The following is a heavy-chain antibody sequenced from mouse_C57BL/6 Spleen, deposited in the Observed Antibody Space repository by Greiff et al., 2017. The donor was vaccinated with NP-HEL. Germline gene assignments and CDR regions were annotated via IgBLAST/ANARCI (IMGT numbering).Heavy chain of an antibody. J-gene: IGHJ4*01. CDR1: GFSINSDCY. CDR3: ARGTGTEGYYYAMDY. V-gene: IGHV3-3*01. Sequence: VQLKESGPSLVRPSQTLSLTCTVTGFSINSDCYWIWIRQFPGNKLEYIGYTFYSGITYYNPSLESRTYITRDTSKNQFSLKLSSVTTEDTATYYCARGTGTEGYYYAMDYWGQGTSVTVSS. D-gene: IGHD4-1*01. CDR2: TFYSGIT.